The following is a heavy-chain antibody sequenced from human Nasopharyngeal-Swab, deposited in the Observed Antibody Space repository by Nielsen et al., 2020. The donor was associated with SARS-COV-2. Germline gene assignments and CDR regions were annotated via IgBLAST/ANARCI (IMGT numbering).Heavy chain of an antibody. V-gene: IGHV3-30-3*01. CDR2: ISYDGSNK. D-gene: IGHD3-10*01. CDR3: ASALVWFGEIWFDP. J-gene: IGHJ5*02. Sequence: GESLKISCAASGFTFSNYWMHWVRQAPGKGLEWVAVISYDGSNKYYADSVKGRFTISRDNSKNTLYLQMNSLRAEDTAVYYCASALVWFGEIWFDPWGQGTLVTVSS. CDR1: GFTFSNYW.